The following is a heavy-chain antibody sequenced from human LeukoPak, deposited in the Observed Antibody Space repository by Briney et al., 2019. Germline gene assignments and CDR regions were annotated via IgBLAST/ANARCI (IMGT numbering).Heavy chain of an antibody. CDR1: GGTFSSYA. D-gene: IGHD6-13*01. CDR2: IIPIFGTA. V-gene: IGHV1-69*13. J-gene: IGHJ6*02. Sequence: SVKVSCKASGGTFSSYAISWVRQAPGQGLEWMGGIIPIFGTANYAQKFQGRVTITADESTSTAYMELSSLRSEDTAVYCCARGSTQQLDYYYYYGMDVWGQGTTVTVSS. CDR3: ARGSTQQLDYYYYYGMDV.